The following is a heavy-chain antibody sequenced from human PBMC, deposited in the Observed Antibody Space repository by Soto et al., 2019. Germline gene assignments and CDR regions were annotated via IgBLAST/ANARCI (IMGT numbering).Heavy chain of an antibody. CDR3: TSLYCSGGSCYSNFDY. J-gene: IGHJ4*02. Sequence: PGGSLRLSCAASGFTFSSYSMNWVRQASGKGLEWVGRIRSKANSYATAYAASVKGRFTISRDDSKNTAYLQMNSLKTEDTAVYYCTSLYCSGGSCYSNFDYWGQGTLVTVSS. V-gene: IGHV3-73*01. D-gene: IGHD2-15*01. CDR1: GFTFSSYS. CDR2: IRSKANSYAT.